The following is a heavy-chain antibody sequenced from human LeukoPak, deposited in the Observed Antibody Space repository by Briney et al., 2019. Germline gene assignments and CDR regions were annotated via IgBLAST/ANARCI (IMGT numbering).Heavy chain of an antibody. J-gene: IGHJ4*02. Sequence: GGSLRLSCAASGFTFSSCGMDWVRQAPGKGLEWVAFIRYDGSNKYYADSVKGRFTISRDNSKNTLYLQMNSLRAEDTAVYYCAKLLHRDSYFDYWGQGTLVTVSS. CDR2: IRYDGSNK. D-gene: IGHD3-22*01. CDR1: GFTFSSCG. CDR3: AKLLHRDSYFDY. V-gene: IGHV3-30*02.